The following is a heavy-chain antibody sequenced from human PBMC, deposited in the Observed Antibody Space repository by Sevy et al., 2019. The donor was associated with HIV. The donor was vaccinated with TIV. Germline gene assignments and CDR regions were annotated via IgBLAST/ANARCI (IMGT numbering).Heavy chain of an antibody. D-gene: IGHD3-10*01. CDR2: ISSGSSYI. J-gene: IGHJ4*02. CDR3: ARGDYYGSLYYFDY. V-gene: IGHV3-21*01. Sequence: GGSLRLSCAASGFTFSNYFINWVRQAPGKGLEWVSSISSGSSYIFYADSVKGRFTISRDNAKNSLYLHMNSQRAEDTAVYYCARGDYYGSLYYFDYWGPGTLVTVSS. CDR1: GFTFSNYF.